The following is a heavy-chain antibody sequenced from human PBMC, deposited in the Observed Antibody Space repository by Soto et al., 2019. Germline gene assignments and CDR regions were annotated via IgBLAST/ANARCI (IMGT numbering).Heavy chain of an antibody. V-gene: IGHV4-59*08. CDR3: ARPLSEYDFWSGYHFLTHWFDP. Sequence: SETLSLTCTVSGGSISSYYWSWIRQPPGKGLEWIGSIYYSGSTNYNPSLKSRVTISVDTSKNQFSLKLSSVTAADTAVYYCARPLSEYDFWSGYHFLTHWFDPWGQGTLVTVSS. J-gene: IGHJ5*02. CDR2: IYYSGST. CDR1: GGSISSYY. D-gene: IGHD3-3*01.